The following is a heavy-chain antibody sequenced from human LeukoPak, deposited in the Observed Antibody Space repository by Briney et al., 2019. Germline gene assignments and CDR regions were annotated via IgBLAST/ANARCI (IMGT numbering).Heavy chain of an antibody. Sequence: PSETLSLTCAVYGGSFSGYYWSWIRQPPGKGLEWIGEINHIGSTNYNPSLKSRVTISVDTSKNQFSLKLSSVTAADTAVYYCASGYSSGWYPWYFDLWGRGTLVTVSS. V-gene: IGHV4-34*01. CDR3: ASGYSSGWYPWYFDL. J-gene: IGHJ2*01. CDR2: INHIGST. D-gene: IGHD6-19*01. CDR1: GGSFSGYY.